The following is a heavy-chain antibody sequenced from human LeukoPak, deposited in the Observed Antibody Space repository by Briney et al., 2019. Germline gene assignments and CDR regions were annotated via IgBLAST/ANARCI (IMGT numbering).Heavy chain of an antibody. V-gene: IGHV3-30*04. D-gene: IGHD6-6*01. CDR2: ISYDGSNK. J-gene: IGHJ5*02. Sequence: GSLRLSCAASGFTFSSYAMHWVRQAPGKGLEWVAVISYDGSNKYYADSVKGRLTISRDNSKNTLYLQMNSLRAEDTAVYYCARERVVGSSSSSFDPWGQGTLVTVSS. CDR3: ARERVVGSSSSSFDP. CDR1: GFTFSSYA.